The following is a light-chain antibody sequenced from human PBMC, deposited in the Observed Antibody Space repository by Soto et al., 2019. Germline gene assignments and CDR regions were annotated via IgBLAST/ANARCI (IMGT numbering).Light chain of an antibody. CDR2: WAS. V-gene: IGKV4-1*01. CDR1: QSVLYTPNNRNY. J-gene: IGKJ1*01. CDR3: QQYLFTPQT. Sequence: DAVMTQSPDSLAVPLGERATINCKSSQSVLYTPNNRNYLAWYQQKPGRPPKLLIYWASTRDSGVPDRFSGSGSGTDLTLTICSLQAEDVAVYYCQQYLFTPQTFGQGTKVEIK.